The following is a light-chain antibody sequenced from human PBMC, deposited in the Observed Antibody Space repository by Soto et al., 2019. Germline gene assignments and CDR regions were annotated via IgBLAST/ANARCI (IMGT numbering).Light chain of an antibody. V-gene: IGLV2-11*01. CDR2: DVN. J-gene: IGLJ1*01. Sequence: QSALTQPRSVSVSPGQSVTISCTGTSSDVGGYNYVSWYRRHPGKAPKLMIYDVNKRPSGVPDRFSGSKSGNTASLTISGLQADDEADYYCCSYAGTYTYAFGTGTKVTVL. CDR3: CSYAGTYTYA. CDR1: SSDVGGYNY.